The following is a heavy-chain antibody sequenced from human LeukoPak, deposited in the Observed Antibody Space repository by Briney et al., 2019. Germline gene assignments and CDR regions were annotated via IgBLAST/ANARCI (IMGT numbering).Heavy chain of an antibody. CDR1: GYSISSDYY. Sequence: SETLSLTCTVSGYSISSDYYWGWIRQPPGKGLEWIGSIYHSGSTYYNPSLKSRVTISVDTSNNQSSLKLTSVTAADTAMYYCARTPSIYSRGWPDYWGQGTLVTVSS. CDR2: IYHSGST. D-gene: IGHD6-19*01. J-gene: IGHJ4*02. CDR3: ARTPSIYSRGWPDY. V-gene: IGHV4-38-2*02.